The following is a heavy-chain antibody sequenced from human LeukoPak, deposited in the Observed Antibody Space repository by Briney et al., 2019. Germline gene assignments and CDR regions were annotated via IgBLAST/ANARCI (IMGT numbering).Heavy chain of an antibody. V-gene: IGHV1-8*03. CDR3: ARWWNPGGCYYMDV. Sequence: ASVKVSCKASGYTFTNYDINWVRQAPGQGLEWVGWMNPNNGDTDYAQKFQGRVSITRNTSITTAYMELSSLRSEDTAVYYCARWWNPGGCYYMDVWGKGTTVTVSS. CDR2: MNPNNGDT. D-gene: IGHD2-15*01. J-gene: IGHJ6*03. CDR1: GYTFTNYD.